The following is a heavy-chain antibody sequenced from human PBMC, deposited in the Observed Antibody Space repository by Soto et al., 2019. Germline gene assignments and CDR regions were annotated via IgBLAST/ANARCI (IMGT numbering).Heavy chain of an antibody. Sequence: PGGSLRLSCVASGFALTTYTMNWVRQGPGTGLEWVSSINGRSNYKYYSDSVKGRSTVSRDNAQNSLFLQMSRLGPEDTAVYYCVREDGVVGASSAFDSWGQGTLVTVSS. CDR2: INGRSNYK. J-gene: IGHJ4*02. CDR1: GFALTTYT. CDR3: VREDGVVGASSAFDS. V-gene: IGHV3-21*01. D-gene: IGHD1-26*01.